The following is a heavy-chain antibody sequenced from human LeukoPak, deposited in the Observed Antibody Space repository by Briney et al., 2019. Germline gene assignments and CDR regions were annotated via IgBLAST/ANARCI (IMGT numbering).Heavy chain of an antibody. CDR1: GYTFTGYY. CDR2: INPNSGGT. V-gene: IGHV1-2*04. J-gene: IGHJ5*02. Sequence: ASVKVSCKASGYTFTGYYMHWVRQAPGQGLEWMGWINPNSGGTNYAQKFQGWVTMTRDTSISTAYMELSRLRPDDTAVYYCARETYSGSYYWFDPWGQGTLVTVSS. D-gene: IGHD1-26*01. CDR3: ARETYSGSYYWFDP.